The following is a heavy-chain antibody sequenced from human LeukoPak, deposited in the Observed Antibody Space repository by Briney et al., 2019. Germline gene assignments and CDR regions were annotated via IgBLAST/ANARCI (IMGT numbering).Heavy chain of an antibody. V-gene: IGHV1-8*01. CDR2: MNPNSGNT. Sequence: ASVKVSCKASGYTFTSYDINWVRQAIGQGLEWMGWMNPNSGNTGYAQKFQGRVTMTRNTSISTAYMELSSLRSEDTAVYYCARVRAGSSGWYAWATDFDYWGQGTLVTVSS. CDR3: ARVRAGSSGWYAWATDFDY. J-gene: IGHJ4*02. D-gene: IGHD6-19*01. CDR1: GYTFTSYD.